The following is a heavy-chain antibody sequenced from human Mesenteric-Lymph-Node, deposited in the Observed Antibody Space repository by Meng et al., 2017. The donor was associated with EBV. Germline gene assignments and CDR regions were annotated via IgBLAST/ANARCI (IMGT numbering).Heavy chain of an antibody. V-gene: IGHV1-18*01. J-gene: IGHJ4*02. D-gene: IGHD6-6*01. CDR3: ARTYSSTSHFDY. Sequence: QVRLVQSGAEVKKPGASVKVSCKTSGYIFSHYGIDWVRQAPGQGLEWMGWIYTFNDDTIYAESFQDRVTLTTDTSTSTVYMELKSLRSDDTAVYYCARTYSSTSHFDYWGQGSLVTVSS. CDR2: IYTFNDDT. CDR1: GYIFSHYG.